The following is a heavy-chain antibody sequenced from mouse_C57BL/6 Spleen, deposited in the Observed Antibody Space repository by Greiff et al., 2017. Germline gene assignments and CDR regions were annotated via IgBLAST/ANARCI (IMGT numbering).Heavy chain of an antibody. CDR3: AREGTTVVVED. Sequence: QVQLKESGPELVKPGASVKISCKASGYAFSSSWMNWVKQRPGKGLEWIGRIYPGDGDTNYNGKFKGKATLTADKASSTAYMQLSSLASEDSAVYVCAREGTTVVVEDRGKGTTLTVSS. J-gene: IGHJ2*01. V-gene: IGHV1-82*01. CDR1: GYAFSSSW. D-gene: IGHD1-1*01. CDR2: IYPGDGDT.